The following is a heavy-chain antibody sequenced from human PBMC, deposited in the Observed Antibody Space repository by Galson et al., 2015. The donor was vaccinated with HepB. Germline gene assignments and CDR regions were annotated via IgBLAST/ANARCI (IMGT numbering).Heavy chain of an antibody. CDR1: GGAISSGGYY. CDR2: IFYTGHS. Sequence: TLSLTCTVSGGAISSGGYYWSWIRQHPGKGLEWIAFIFYTGHSYYNPSLKSRVTISVDTSKNQFSLKSNSVTAADTAVYYCARDPSSNSNGMDIWGQGTMVTVSS. D-gene: IGHD6-6*01. CDR3: ARDPSSNSNGMDI. J-gene: IGHJ6*02. V-gene: IGHV4-31*03.